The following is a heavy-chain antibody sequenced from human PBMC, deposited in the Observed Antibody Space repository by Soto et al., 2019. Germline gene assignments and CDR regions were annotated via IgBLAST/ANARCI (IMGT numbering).Heavy chain of an antibody. D-gene: IGHD3-16*01. V-gene: IGHV3-33*03. J-gene: IGHJ6*02. CDR2: IWYDGTEK. CDR3: ATADYGDYGMDV. Sequence: QVQLVESGGGVVQPGRSLRLSCAASGFTFSNYGMHWVRQAPGKGLEWVAVIWYDGTEKYYADSEKGRFTISRDNSKNTLYLQMNSRRAEDTAVYYCATADYGDYGMDVWGQGTMVTVSS. CDR1: GFTFSNYG.